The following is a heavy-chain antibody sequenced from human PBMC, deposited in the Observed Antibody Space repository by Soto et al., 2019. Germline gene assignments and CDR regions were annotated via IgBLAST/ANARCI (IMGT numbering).Heavy chain of an antibody. CDR3: ARGLRKRYYDFWSGYYYFDY. J-gene: IGHJ4*02. D-gene: IGHD3-3*01. Sequence: QVQLQQWGAGLLKPSETLSLTCAVYGGSFSGYYWSWIRQPPGKGLEWIGEINHSGSTNYNQSLKSRVPISVDTSKNQFSLKLSSVTAADTAVYYCARGLRKRYYDFWSGYYYFDYWGQGTLVTVSS. CDR2: INHSGST. CDR1: GGSFSGYY. V-gene: IGHV4-34*01.